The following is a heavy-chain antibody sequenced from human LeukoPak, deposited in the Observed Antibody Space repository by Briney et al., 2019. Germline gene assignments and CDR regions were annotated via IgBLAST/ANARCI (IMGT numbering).Heavy chain of an antibody. D-gene: IGHD6-13*01. CDR2: INPNSGGT. V-gene: IGHV1-2*02. Sequence: GASVKVSCKASGYTFTGYYMHWVRQAPGQGLEWMGWINPNSGGTNYAQKFQGRVTMTRDTSISTAYMELSSLRSEDTAVYYCAREKIAAAGTGTDYWGQGTLVTVSS. CDR3: AREKIAAAGTGTDY. CDR1: GYTFTGYY. J-gene: IGHJ4*02.